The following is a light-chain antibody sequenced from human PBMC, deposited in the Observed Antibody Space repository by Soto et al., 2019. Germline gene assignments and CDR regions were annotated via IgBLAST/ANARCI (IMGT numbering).Light chain of an antibody. V-gene: IGKV3-15*01. CDR3: QQYGDWPGA. J-gene: IGKJ4*01. CDR1: QSISNN. Sequence: EIVMTQSPATLSVSPGERATLSCRASQSISNNLAWFQQKHGQAPRLLFYGASTRATGTPARFSGSGSGTEFTLTISSLQSEDFAVYSCQQYGDWPGAFGGGTKVDIK. CDR2: GAS.